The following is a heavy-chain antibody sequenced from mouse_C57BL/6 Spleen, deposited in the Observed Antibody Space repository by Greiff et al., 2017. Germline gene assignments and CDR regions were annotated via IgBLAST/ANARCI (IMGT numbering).Heavy chain of an antibody. CDR3: ARGDYDYDGAFYYAMDY. Sequence: EVHLVESEGGLVQPGSSMKLSCTASGFTFSDYYMAWVRQVPEKGLEWVANINYDGSSTYYLDSLKSRFIISRDNAKNILYLQMSSLKSEDTATYYCARGDYDYDGAFYYAMDYWGQGTSVTVSS. CDR2: INYDGSST. CDR1: GFTFSDYY. D-gene: IGHD2-4*01. V-gene: IGHV5-16*01. J-gene: IGHJ4*01.